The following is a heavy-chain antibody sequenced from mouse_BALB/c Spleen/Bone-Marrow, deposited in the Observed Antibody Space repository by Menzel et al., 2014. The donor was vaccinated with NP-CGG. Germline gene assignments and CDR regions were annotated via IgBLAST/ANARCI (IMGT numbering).Heavy chain of an antibody. CDR2: INPDSRTI. J-gene: IGHJ2*01. Sequence: EVKVVESGGGLVQPGGSLKLSCAASGFDFSRYWMSWVRQAPGKGLEWIGEINPDSRTINYSPSLKDKFIISRDNAKNTLCLRLNKVRSEDTALYYCARPDYYGYLNYWGQGTTLTVSS. CDR1: GFDFSRYW. V-gene: IGHV4-1*02. CDR3: ARPDYYGYLNY. D-gene: IGHD1-1*01.